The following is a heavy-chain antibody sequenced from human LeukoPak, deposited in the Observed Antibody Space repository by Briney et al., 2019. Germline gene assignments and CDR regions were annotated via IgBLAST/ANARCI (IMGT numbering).Heavy chain of an antibody. CDR2: ISFDGTNK. D-gene: IGHD4-17*01. V-gene: IGHV3-30*04. CDR3: ATDYGDYEPIDY. J-gene: IGHJ4*02. CDR1: GVILSNYA. Sequence: GGSLRLSCAASGVILSNYAMHWVRRPPGRGLEWVAVISFDGTNKYYGDSVEGRFSVSRDNSKNTLYLQMNSLRPDDTAMYYCATDYGDYEPIDYWGQGTLVTVSS.